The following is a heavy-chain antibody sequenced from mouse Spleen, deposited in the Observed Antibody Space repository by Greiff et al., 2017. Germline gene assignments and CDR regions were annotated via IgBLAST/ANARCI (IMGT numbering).Heavy chain of an antibody. CDR2: ISSGGSYT. J-gene: IGHJ2*01. Sequence: EVNLVESGGDLVKPGGSLKLSCAASGFTFSSYGMSWVRQTPDKRLEWVATISSGGSYTYYPDSVKGRFTISRDNAKNTLYLQMSSLKSEDTAMYYCARHKPVLHYFDYWGQGTTLTVSS. V-gene: IGHV5-6*01. CDR3: ARHKPVLHYFDY. CDR1: GFTFSSYG.